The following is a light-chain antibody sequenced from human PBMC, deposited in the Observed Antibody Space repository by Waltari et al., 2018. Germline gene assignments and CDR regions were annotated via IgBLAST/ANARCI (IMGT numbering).Light chain of an antibody. CDR3: QQRSNWPSLT. CDR1: QSVSRY. J-gene: IGKJ4*01. CDR2: DTS. V-gene: IGKV3-11*01. Sequence: EIVLTQSPATLSLSPGERAPLSCRASQSVSRYLAWYQQKPGQAPTLLIHDTSSRATGIPARFSGSGSGTDFTLTISSLEPEDFAVYYCQQRSNWPSLTFGGGTKVEIK.